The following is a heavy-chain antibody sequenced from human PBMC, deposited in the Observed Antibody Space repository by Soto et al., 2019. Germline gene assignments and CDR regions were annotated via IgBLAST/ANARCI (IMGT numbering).Heavy chain of an antibody. D-gene: IGHD3-22*01. Sequence: GSLRLSCAASGFIFSSNAMSWVRQAPGKGLEWVSGISGSGGSTFYTDSVKGRLTISRDNSKNTLYLQMNSLRAEDTALYYCAKNSGYYYDAFDIWGQGTMVTVSS. CDR3: AKNSGYYYDAFDI. V-gene: IGHV3-23*01. CDR1: GFIFSSNA. J-gene: IGHJ3*02. CDR2: ISGSGGST.